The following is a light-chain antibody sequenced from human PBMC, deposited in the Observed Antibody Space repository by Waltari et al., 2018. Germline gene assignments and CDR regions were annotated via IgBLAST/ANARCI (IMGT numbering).Light chain of an antibody. CDR2: AAS. Sequence: DIQMTQSPSSLSASVGDRVTITCRASQSISSYLNWYQRQPGKAPKLLIYAASRLQSGVPSRFGGSGSGTDFTLTIRSLQPEDFATYYCQQSYSTPWTFGQGTKVEIK. V-gene: IGKV1-39*01. CDR3: QQSYSTPWT. J-gene: IGKJ1*01. CDR1: QSISSY.